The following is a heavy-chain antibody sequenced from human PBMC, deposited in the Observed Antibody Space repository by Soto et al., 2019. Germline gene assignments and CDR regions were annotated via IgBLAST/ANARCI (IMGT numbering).Heavy chain of an antibody. V-gene: IGHV3-23*01. D-gene: IGHD6-19*01. CDR1: GFAFSSYA. CDR3: AKGDRSSGWL. J-gene: IGHJ4*02. Sequence: GGSLRLSCAASGFAFSSYAMSWVRQAPGKGLEWVSAISGGGGTTYYADSVKGRFTISRDNSKNTLYLQMTSLRAEDTAVYYCAKGDRSSGWLWGQGTLVTVSS. CDR2: ISGGGGTT.